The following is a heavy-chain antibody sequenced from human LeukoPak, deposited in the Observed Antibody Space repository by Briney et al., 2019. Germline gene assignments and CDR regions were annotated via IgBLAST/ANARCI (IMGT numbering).Heavy chain of an antibody. CDR2: IGDGRFFTGGNS. CDR1: GGSISDYF. D-gene: IGHD3-16*01. Sequence: PSETLSLTCTVSGGSISDYFWSWIRQPAGEGLEWIGRIGDGRFFTGGNSYYNPSLNSRVTMSIDTPKNQFSLRLSSVTAADTAIYYCARDEKRDDGHAYAPRFDSWGQGALVTVSS. J-gene: IGHJ4*02. CDR3: ARDEKRDDGHAYAPRFDS. V-gene: IGHV4-4*07.